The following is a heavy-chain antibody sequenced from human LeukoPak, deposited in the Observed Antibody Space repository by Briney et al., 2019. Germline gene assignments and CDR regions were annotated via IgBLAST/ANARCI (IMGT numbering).Heavy chain of an antibody. V-gene: IGHV3-64*01. Sequence: TGGSLRLSCAASGFTFSNYAMHWVRQAPGKGLEYVSAISSNGGSTYYANSVKGRFTISRDNSKNTLYLQMGSLRAEDMAVYYCARGGGSIIAAYFDYWGQGTLVTVSS. J-gene: IGHJ4*02. D-gene: IGHD6-6*01. CDR1: GFTFSNYA. CDR2: ISSNGGST. CDR3: ARGGGSIIAAYFDY.